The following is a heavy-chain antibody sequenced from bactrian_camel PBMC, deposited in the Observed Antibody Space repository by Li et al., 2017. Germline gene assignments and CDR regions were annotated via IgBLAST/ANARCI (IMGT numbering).Heavy chain of an antibody. J-gene: IGHJ4*01. CDR2: MQSNGVYT. Sequence: QLVESGGGLVQPGESLRLTCAASGFTFSTAWMHWVRQAPGKGLEWVSTMQSNGVYTYYADSVKGRFTISHDAAKSTLYLQMNNLQPEDSAAYYCAATHRASESYTLLRPDDYNFWGPGTQVTVS. CDR3: AATHRASESYTLLRPDDYNF. CDR1: GFTFSTAW. D-gene: IGHD1*01. V-gene: IGHV3S25*01.